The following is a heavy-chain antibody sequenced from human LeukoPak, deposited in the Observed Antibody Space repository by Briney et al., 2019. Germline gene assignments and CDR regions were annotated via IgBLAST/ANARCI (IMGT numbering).Heavy chain of an antibody. CDR1: GFTFSSYA. J-gene: IGHJ4*02. D-gene: IGHD3-22*01. V-gene: IGHV3-23*01. Sequence: SGGSLRLSCAASGFTFSSYAMSWVRQAPGKGLEWDSAISGSGGSTYYADCGEGRVTISRDNSKNTLYLQMNGLRAEDTAVYYCAKDPYYYDSSGYYRYYFVYWGQGTLVTVSS. CDR2: ISGSGGST. CDR3: AKDPYYYDSSGYYRYYFVY.